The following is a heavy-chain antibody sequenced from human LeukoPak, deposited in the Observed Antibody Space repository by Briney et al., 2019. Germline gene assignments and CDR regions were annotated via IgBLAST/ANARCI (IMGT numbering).Heavy chain of an antibody. V-gene: IGHV4-39*07. CDR2: IDNSGST. CDR1: GASISIGTYF. D-gene: IGHD4-17*01. CDR3: ARGEVPIHGD. J-gene: IGHJ4*02. Sequence: PSETLSLTCSVSGASISIGTYFWGWIRQPPGMGLEWIGSIDNSGSTYYNPSLESRVTISVDTSKNHFSLKLNSVTAADTAVYYCARGEVPIHGDWGQGTLVTVSS.